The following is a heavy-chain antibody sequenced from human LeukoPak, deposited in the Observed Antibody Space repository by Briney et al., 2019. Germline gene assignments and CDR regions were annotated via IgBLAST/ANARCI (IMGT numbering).Heavy chain of an antibody. Sequence: SETLSLTCTVSGGSISSSSYYWGWIRQPPGKGLEWIGSIYYSGSTYYNPSLKSRVTISVDTSKNQFSLKLSSVTAADTAVYYCARVSGSYWGHYYFYYMDVWGKGTTVTVSS. CDR1: GGSISSSSYY. D-gene: IGHD1-26*01. V-gene: IGHV4-39*07. CDR3: ARVSGSYWGHYYFYYMDV. J-gene: IGHJ6*03. CDR2: IYYSGST.